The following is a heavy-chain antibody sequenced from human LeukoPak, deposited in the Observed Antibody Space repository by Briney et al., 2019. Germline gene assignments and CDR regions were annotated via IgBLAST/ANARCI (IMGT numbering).Heavy chain of an antibody. D-gene: IGHD5-12*01. CDR3: ARDRGSGYAPDSSAFDI. CDR2: SSTGGTTK. Sequence: GGSLRPSCAAAGFTPGAYEMSWVRQAPGKGMEWVSYSSTGGTTKYYADSVRGRFTISRDNAKNLLYMQLNSLRAEDTAVYYCARDRGSGYAPDSSAFDIRGQGTTVTVSS. CDR1: GFTPGAYE. J-gene: IGHJ3*02. V-gene: IGHV3-48*03.